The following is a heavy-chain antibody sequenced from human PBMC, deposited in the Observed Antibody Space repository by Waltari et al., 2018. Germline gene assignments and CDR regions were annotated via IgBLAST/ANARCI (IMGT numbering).Heavy chain of an antibody. CDR2: IYTSGST. V-gene: IGHV4-61*02. J-gene: IGHJ4*02. CDR1: GGSISSGSYY. D-gene: IGHD3-16*02. CDR3: ARSIYDYVWGSYRIFDY. Sequence: QVQLQESGPGLVKPSQTLSLTCTVSGGSISSGSYYWSWFRQPAGKGLEWIGRIYTSGSTNYNPSLKSRVTISVDTSKNQFSLKLSSVTAADTAVYYCARSIYDYVWGSYRIFDYWGQGTLVTVSS.